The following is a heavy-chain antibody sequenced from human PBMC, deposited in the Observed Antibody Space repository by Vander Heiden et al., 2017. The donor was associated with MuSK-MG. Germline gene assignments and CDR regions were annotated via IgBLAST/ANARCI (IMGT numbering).Heavy chain of an antibody. Sequence: EVKLVESGGGRVKPGGSLRISCAVSGFTFSNYNINWVRQAPGKGLEWVSSISTSSSYIYYADSVRGRFTISRDNAKNSLYLQMNSLRAEDTAVYYCAREQRDILTGLYYFDYWGQGTLVTVSS. CDR2: ISTSSSYI. CDR1: GFTFSNYN. CDR3: AREQRDILTGLYYFDY. D-gene: IGHD3-9*01. V-gene: IGHV3-21*01. J-gene: IGHJ4*02.